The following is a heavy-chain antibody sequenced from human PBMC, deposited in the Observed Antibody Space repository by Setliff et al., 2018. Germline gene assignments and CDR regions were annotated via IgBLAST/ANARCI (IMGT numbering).Heavy chain of an antibody. CDR1: GASISSSSYY. J-gene: IGHJ4*02. CDR2: IFYGGST. V-gene: IGHV4-39*07. D-gene: IGHD3-3*01. CDR3: ARTDDYYNFYAY. Sequence: SETLSLTCTVSGASISSSSYYWAWIRQPPGRGLELIGSIFYGGSTYYNPSLKSRVTISIDASKNQFSLKLDSVTAADTAVYYCARTDDYYNFYAYWGQGTMVTVSS.